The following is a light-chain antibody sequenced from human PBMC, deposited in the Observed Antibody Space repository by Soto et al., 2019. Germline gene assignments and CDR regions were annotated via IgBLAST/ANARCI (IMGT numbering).Light chain of an antibody. V-gene: IGKV1-39*01. J-gene: IGKJ1*01. CDR3: QQSFSAPRT. CDR1: QTIGTY. CDR2: AAS. Sequence: DIHMTQSPSSLSASVGDRVTITCRASQTIGTYLNWYQQTSGKAPKLLMYAASTLQRGVPSRFSGSGSGTDVTLTINSVQPEDFATYYCQQSFSAPRTFGQGTKVEI.